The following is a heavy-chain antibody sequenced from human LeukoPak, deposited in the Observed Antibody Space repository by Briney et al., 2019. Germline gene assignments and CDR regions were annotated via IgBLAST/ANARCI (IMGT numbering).Heavy chain of an antibody. CDR1: GFTFSDHY. CDR2: IKNKANSYTT. J-gene: IGHJ4*02. D-gene: IGHD3/OR15-3a*01. V-gene: IGHV3-72*01. CDR3: VAWTSGSPGY. Sequence: PGGSLRLSCVASGFTFSDHYMDWVRQAPGKGLEWVGRIKNKANSYTTEYAASVKGRFTISRDDSKNSLYLQMNSLKTEDTAVYYCVAWTSGSPGYWGQGTLVTVSS.